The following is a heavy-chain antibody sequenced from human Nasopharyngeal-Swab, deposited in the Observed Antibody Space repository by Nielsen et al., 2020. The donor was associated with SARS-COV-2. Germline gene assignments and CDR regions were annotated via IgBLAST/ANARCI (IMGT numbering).Heavy chain of an antibody. CDR3: ARGVDWLRLPSDY. CDR1: GFTFSSYE. CDR2: ISSSSSYI. V-gene: IGHV3-21*01. J-gene: IGHJ4*02. Sequence: GGSLRLSCAASGFTFSSYEMNWVRQAPGKGLKWVSSISSSSSYIYYADSVKGRFTISRDNAKNSLYLQMNSLRAEDTAVYYCARGVDWLRLPSDYWGQGTLVTVSS. D-gene: IGHD5-12*01.